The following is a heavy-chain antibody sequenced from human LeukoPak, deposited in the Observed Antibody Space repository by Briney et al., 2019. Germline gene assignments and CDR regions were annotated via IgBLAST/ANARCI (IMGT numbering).Heavy chain of an antibody. Sequence: GASVKVSCKASGGTFTTYAISWVPQAAGQGPEWMGRIIPIFGTANYAQKFPGRVTITTDESTRTANMELSRLRAEEPAASYCASSEETTFGWFDPWGQGTLVTVSS. CDR3: ASSEETTFGWFDP. V-gene: IGHV1-69*05. J-gene: IGHJ5*02. CDR2: IIPIFGTA. D-gene: IGHD3-16*01. CDR1: GGTFTTYA.